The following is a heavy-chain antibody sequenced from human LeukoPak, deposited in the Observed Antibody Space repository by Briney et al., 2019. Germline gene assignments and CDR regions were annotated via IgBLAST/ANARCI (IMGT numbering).Heavy chain of an antibody. Sequence: AASVKVSCKASGGTFSSYAISWVRQAPGQGLEWMGGIIPIFGTANYAQKFQGRVTITADESTSTAYMELSSLRAEDTAVYYCARESGYSSGWYEGGFDYWGQGTLVTVSS. CDR1: GGTFSSYA. D-gene: IGHD6-19*01. J-gene: IGHJ4*02. V-gene: IGHV1-69*13. CDR2: IIPIFGTA. CDR3: ARESGYSSGWYEGGFDY.